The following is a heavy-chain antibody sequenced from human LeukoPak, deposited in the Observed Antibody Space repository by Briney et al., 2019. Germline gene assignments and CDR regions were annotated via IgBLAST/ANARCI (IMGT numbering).Heavy chain of an antibody. D-gene: IGHD6-13*01. V-gene: IGHV3-30*18. CDR3: AKSSSWDFDY. CDR1: GFTFSSYG. Sequence: GGSLRLSCAASGFTFSSYGMLWVRQAPGKGLEWVAVISYDGSNKYYADSVKGRFTISRDNSKNTLYLQMNSLRAEDTAVYYCAKSSSWDFDYWGQGTLVTVSS. CDR2: ISYDGSNK. J-gene: IGHJ4*02.